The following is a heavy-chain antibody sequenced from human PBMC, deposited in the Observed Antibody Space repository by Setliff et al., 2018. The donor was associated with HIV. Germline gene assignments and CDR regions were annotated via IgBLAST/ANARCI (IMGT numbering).Heavy chain of an antibody. CDR2: IYHSGST. CDR3: ARKPDSRNWFDP. CDR1: GGPFSGYY. V-gene: IGHV4-34*10. Sequence: PSETLSLTCAVYGGPFSGYYWGWIRQPPGKGLEWIGYIYHSGSTYYNPSLKSRVTLSVDTSKNQFSLQLTSVTAVDTAVYYCARKPDSRNWFDPWGQGTLVTVSS. J-gene: IGHJ5*02.